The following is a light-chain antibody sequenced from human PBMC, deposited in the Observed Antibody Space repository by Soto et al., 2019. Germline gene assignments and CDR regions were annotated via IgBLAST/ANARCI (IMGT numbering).Light chain of an antibody. Sequence: DIQMTQSPSSLSASVGDRVTITCRASQSIVTYLNWYLQKPGKAPKLLIYAASNLQSGVPSRFSGSGSGTDFTLTISSLQPEDFATYFCKQSYSSPPWTFGQGTKLEIK. CDR2: AAS. J-gene: IGKJ1*01. CDR1: QSIVTY. CDR3: KQSYSSPPWT. V-gene: IGKV1-39*01.